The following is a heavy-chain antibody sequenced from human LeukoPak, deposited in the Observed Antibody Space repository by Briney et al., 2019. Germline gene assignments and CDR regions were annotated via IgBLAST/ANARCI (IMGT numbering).Heavy chain of an antibody. D-gene: IGHD5-24*01. J-gene: IGHJ4*02. CDR3: AREGDGDGYNLGY. CDR2: IYSGGST. V-gene: IGHV3-53*01. CDR1: GFTFSSYW. Sequence: GGSLRLSCAVSGFTFSSYWMHWVRQAPGKGLEWVSVIYSGGSTYYADSVKGRFTISRDNFKNTLYLQMNSLRAEDTAVYYCAREGDGDGYNLGYWGQGTLVTVSS.